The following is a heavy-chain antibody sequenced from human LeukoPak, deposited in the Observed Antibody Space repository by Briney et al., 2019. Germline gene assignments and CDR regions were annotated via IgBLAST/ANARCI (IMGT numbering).Heavy chain of an antibody. V-gene: IGHV1-18*01. J-gene: IGHJ4*02. CDR1: GYTFTSYG. Sequence: VASVKVSCKASGYTFTSYGISWVRQAPGQGLEWMGWISAYNGNTNYAQKLQGRVTMTTDTSTSTAYMELRSLRSDDTAVYYCARDTFLADSYGRFYYWGQGTLVTVSS. CDR2: ISAYNGNT. CDR3: ARDTFLADSYGRFYY. D-gene: IGHD5-18*01.